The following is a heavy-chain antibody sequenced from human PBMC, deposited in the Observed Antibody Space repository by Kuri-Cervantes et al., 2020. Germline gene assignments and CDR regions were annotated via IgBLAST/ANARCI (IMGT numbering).Heavy chain of an antibody. V-gene: IGHV1-18*01. D-gene: IGHD6-19*01. CDR1: GYTFTSYG. Sequence: ASVKVSCKASGYTFTSYGISWVRQAPGQGLEWMGWTSAYNGNTNYAQKFQGRVTITADESTSTAYMELSSLRSEDTAVYYCARAKRGQWPYLKQEYFQHWGQGTLVTVSS. J-gene: IGHJ1*01. CDR2: TSAYNGNT. CDR3: ARAKRGQWPYLKQEYFQH.